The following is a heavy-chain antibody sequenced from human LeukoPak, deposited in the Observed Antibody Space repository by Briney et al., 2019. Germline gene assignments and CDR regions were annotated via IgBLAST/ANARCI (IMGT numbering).Heavy chain of an antibody. Sequence: PGGSLRLSCAASGFTFSSYSMNWVRQAPGKGLEWVSSISSSSSYIYYADSVKGRFTISRDNAKNSLYLQMNSLKAEDTAVYYCARAPPTVTVQFDYWGQGILVTVSS. D-gene: IGHD4-17*01. J-gene: IGHJ4*02. CDR3: ARAPPTVTVQFDY. V-gene: IGHV3-21*01. CDR2: ISSSSSYI. CDR1: GFTFSSYS.